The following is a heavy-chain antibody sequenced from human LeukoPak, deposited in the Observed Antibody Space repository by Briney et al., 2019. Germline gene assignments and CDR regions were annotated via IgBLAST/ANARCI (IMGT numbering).Heavy chain of an antibody. D-gene: IGHD6-13*01. CDR1: GGSISSGDYY. CDR2: IYYSGST. V-gene: IGHV4-30-4*01. Sequence: SQTLSLTCTVSGGSISSGDYYWSWIRQPPGKGLEWIGYIYYSGSTYYNPSLKSRVTISVDTSKNQFSLKLSSVTAADTAVYYCARDKGYSSSWTHFDPWGQGTLVTVSS. J-gene: IGHJ5*02. CDR3: ARDKGYSSSWTHFDP.